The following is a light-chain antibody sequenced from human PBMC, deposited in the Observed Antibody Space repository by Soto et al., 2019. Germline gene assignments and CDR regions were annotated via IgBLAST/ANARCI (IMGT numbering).Light chain of an antibody. CDR3: QSYDSSLTTYV. CDR1: SSDIGAGYD. J-gene: IGLJ1*01. Sequence: QSVLTQPPSVSEAPGQRVTISCTGTSSDIGAGYDVHWYQQLPGAAPKLLIYSNAIRPSGVPARFSASKSGTSASLAINGLRAEDEADYYCQSYDSSLTTYVFGTGTKLTVL. CDR2: SNA. V-gene: IGLV1-40*01.